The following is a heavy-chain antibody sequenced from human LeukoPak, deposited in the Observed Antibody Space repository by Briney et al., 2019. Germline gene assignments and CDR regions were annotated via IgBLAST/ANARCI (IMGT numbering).Heavy chain of an antibody. V-gene: IGHV3-74*01. CDR3: ARDRFDY. CDR1: GLTFSSHW. Sequence: PGGSLRLSCAASGLTFSSHWMHWVRQAPGKGLVWVSRITNDGSSTTYADSVKGRFTISRDNSKNTVYLQMNSLRIEDTAVYYCARDRFDYWGQGTLVTVSS. J-gene: IGHJ4*02. CDR2: ITNDGSST.